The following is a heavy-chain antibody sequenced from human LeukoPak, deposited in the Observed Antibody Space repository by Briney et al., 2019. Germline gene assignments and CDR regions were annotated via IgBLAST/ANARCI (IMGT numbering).Heavy chain of an antibody. Sequence: SETLSLTCAVYGGSFSGCYWSWIRQPPGKGLEWIGEINHSGSTNYNPSLKSRVTISVDTSKNQFSLKLSSVTAADTAVYYCARGGYSGYDYNYWGQGTLVTVSS. CDR3: ARGGYSGYDYNY. D-gene: IGHD5-12*01. CDR2: INHSGST. J-gene: IGHJ4*02. V-gene: IGHV4-34*01. CDR1: GGSFSGCY.